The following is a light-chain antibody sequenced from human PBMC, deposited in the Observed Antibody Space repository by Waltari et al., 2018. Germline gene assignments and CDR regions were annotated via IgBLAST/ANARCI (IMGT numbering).Light chain of an antibody. CDR2: KSV. CDR3: QQYNIWPYT. J-gene: IGKJ2*01. V-gene: IGKV1-5*03. CDR1: QSMSNW. Sequence: DIQMTQSPSTLSASVGDRVTITCRASQSMSNWLAWYQQKPGKAPKVLIYKSVTLQSGVPSRFSGSGSETEFSLTISSLQPDDFATYYCQQYNIWPYTFGHGTTLEI.